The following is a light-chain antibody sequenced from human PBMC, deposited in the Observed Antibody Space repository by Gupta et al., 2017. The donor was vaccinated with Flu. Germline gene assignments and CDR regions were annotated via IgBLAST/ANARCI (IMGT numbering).Light chain of an antibody. J-gene: IGKJ1*01. CDR3: QYYGSSPI. CDR1: QSVNSRF. CDR2: GAS. Sequence: EVVLTQSPGTLSVSPGERATLSCRASQSVNSRFLAWYQHKPGQPPRLLIYGASTRTTGIPDRFSGSGSGTDFTLTISRLEPEDFAVYFCQYYGSSPIFGLGTKVEGK. V-gene: IGKV3-20*01.